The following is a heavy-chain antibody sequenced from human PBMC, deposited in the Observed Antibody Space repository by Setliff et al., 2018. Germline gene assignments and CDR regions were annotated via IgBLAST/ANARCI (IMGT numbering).Heavy chain of an antibody. V-gene: IGHV1-18*01. D-gene: IGHD6-19*01. J-gene: IGHJ5*02. Sequence: ASVKVSCKASGYTFTSYDINWVRQATGQGLEWMGWISAYNGNTNYAQKLQGRVTMTTDTSTSTAYMELSRLRSDDTAVYYCAREEVGRYSSGWYISSDNWFDPWGQGTLVTVSS. CDR3: AREEVGRYSSGWYISSDNWFDP. CDR2: ISAYNGNT. CDR1: GYTFTSYD.